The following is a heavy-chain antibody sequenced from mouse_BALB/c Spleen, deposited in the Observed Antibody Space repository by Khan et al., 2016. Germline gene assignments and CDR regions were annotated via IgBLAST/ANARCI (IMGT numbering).Heavy chain of an antibody. J-gene: IGHJ2*01. CDR3: ARDGWLLGFFDY. V-gene: IGHV1-4*01. Sequence: QVQLQQSGAELARPGASVKMSCKASGYTFTSYTMFWVKQRLGQGLEWLGYVIPSNDYTDYNQKFKDKATLTADKSSSTAYMHLNTLTSEDSAVYYCARDGWLLGFFDYWGQGTTLTVSS. CDR2: VIPSNDYT. CDR1: GYTFTSYT. D-gene: IGHD2-3*01.